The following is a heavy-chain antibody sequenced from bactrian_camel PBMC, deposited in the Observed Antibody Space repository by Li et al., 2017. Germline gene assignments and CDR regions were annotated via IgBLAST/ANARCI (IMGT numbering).Heavy chain of an antibody. D-gene: IGHD1*01. CDR3: QAILGPLGEP. J-gene: IGHJ4*01. CDR1: GFTFSSYA. V-gene: IGHV3S30*01. CDR2: INAEGRSA. Sequence: LVESGGGLVQPGGSLRLSCAASGFTFSSYAMSWVRQAPGKGLEWVSVINAEGRSAFYSDSTKGRFAISRDNAKNTLYLELNSLRNEDTAMYYCQAILGPLGEPRGQGTQVTVS.